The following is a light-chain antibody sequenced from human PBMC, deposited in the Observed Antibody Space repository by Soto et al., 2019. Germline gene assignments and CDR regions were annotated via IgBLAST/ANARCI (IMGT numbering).Light chain of an antibody. J-gene: IGLJ2*01. CDR1: SSDVGSYNL. CDR2: EVS. Sequence: QSVLTKPASVSGSPGQSITLSCTGTSSDVGSYNLVSWYQQHPGKAPKVMIYEVSKRPSGVSNRFSGSKSGNTASLTISGLQAEDEADYYCCSYTGSSTVVFGGGTKLTVL. CDR3: CSYTGSSTVV. V-gene: IGLV2-23*02.